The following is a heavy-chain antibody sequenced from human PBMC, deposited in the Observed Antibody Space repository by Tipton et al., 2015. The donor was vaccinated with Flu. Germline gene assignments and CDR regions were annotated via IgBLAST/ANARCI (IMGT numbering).Heavy chain of an antibody. Sequence: GLVKPSETLSVTCTVSGGSISDITYYWGWIRQPPGKGLEWIGEITHSGSTTYNPSLKSRVTVSLDKSKNQFSLKLTSVTAADTAVYYCARGGGGYSPWGQGTLVTVSS. D-gene: IGHD3-22*01. V-gene: IGHV4-61*05. J-gene: IGHJ5*02. CDR2: ITHSGST. CDR1: GGSISDITYY. CDR3: ARGGGGYSP.